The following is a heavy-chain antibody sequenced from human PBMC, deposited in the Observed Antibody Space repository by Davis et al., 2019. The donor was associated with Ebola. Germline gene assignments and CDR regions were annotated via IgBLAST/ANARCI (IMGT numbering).Heavy chain of an antibody. D-gene: IGHD5-24*01. Sequence: SDSVKGRFTISRDNSQNTLYLQMNSLRAEDTAVYYCAKDGPRTAEMTRSYWSAFDIWGQGTMVTVSS. V-gene: IGHV3-23*01. CDR3: AKDGPRTAEMTRSYWSAFDI. J-gene: IGHJ3*02.